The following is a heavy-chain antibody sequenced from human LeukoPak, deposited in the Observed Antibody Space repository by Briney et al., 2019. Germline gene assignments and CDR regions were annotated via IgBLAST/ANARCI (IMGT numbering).Heavy chain of an antibody. J-gene: IGHJ4*02. CDR3: AKTRPLDSSSWSHGDY. D-gene: IGHD6-13*01. CDR2: ISGSGDST. V-gene: IGHV3-23*01. CDR1: GFTFSSYA. Sequence: GESLRLSCAASGFTFSSYAMSWVRQAPGKGLEWVSAISGSGDSTYYGDSVKGRFTISRDNSKNTQCLQMNSLRAEDTAVYYCAKTRPLDSSSWSHGDYWGQGTLVTVSS.